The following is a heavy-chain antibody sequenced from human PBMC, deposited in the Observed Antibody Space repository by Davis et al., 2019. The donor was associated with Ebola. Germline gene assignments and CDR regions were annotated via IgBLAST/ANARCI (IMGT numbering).Heavy chain of an antibody. CDR3: ARGRYSYGYFDY. J-gene: IGHJ4*02. V-gene: IGHV4-38-2*02. Sequence: SETLSLTCTVSDYSISSGYYWGWIRQPPGKGLGWIGTMYHSGSTYYNPSLKSRVTISLDTSKNQFSLKLSSVTAADTAVYYCARGRYSYGYFDYWGQGTLVTVSS. D-gene: IGHD5-18*01. CDR2: MYHSGST. CDR1: DYSISSGYY.